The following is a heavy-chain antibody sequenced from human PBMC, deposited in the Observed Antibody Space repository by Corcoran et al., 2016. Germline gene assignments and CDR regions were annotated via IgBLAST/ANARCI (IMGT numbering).Heavy chain of an antibody. CDR2: IYPGDSDT. D-gene: IGHD2-15*01. J-gene: IGHJ5*02. CDR1: GYSFTSYW. CDR3: ARHVARYCSGGSCYGNWFDP. Sequence: EVQLVQSGAEVKKPGESLKISCKGSGYSFTSYWIGWVRQMPGKGLEWMGIIYPGDSDTRYSPSFQGQVTISAGKSISTAYLQWSSLKASDTAMYYCARHVARYCSGGSCYGNWFDPWGQGTLVTVSS. V-gene: IGHV5-51*01.